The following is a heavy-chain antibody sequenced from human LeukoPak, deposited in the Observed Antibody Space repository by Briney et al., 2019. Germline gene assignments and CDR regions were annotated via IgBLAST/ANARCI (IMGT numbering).Heavy chain of an antibody. D-gene: IGHD5-18*01. CDR3: ARDGGYNYADVDV. CDR1: GFTFSSYG. V-gene: IGHV3-33*08. J-gene: IGHJ6*02. CDR2: IWYDGSNK. Sequence: TGGSLRLSCAASGFTFSSYGMHWVRQAPGKGLEWVAIIWYDGSNKYYADSVKGRFTISRDNSKNTLYLQMNSLRAEDTAVYYCARDGGYNYADVDVWGQGTTVTVSS.